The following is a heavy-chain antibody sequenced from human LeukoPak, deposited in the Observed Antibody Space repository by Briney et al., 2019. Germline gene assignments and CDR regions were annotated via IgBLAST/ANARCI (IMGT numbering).Heavy chain of an antibody. J-gene: IGHJ5*02. Sequence: SETLSLTCTVSGGSISSYYWSWIRQPPGKGLEWIGYIYHSGSTYYNPSLKSRVTISVDRSKNQFSLKLSSVTAADTAVYYCARADIVVVPAARAYNWFDPWGQGTLVTASS. D-gene: IGHD2-2*01. V-gene: IGHV4-59*12. CDR2: IYHSGST. CDR1: GGSISSYY. CDR3: ARADIVVVPAARAYNWFDP.